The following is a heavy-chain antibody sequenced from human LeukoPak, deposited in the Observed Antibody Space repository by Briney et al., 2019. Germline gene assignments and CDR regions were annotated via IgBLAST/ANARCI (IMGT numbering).Heavy chain of an antibody. CDR1: GFTFSSYA. CDR3: AKAFREFGSSSYSSFDI. V-gene: IGHV3-23*01. CDR2: ASHTGDET. Sequence: GGSLRLSCAASGFTFSSYAMSWVRQAPGKGLEWVSMASHTGDETHYSDSVKGRFTITRDNSKNILYLQMNSLRAEDTAVYYCAKAFREFGSSSYSSFDIWGQGTLVTVSS. D-gene: IGHD3-10*01. J-gene: IGHJ3*02.